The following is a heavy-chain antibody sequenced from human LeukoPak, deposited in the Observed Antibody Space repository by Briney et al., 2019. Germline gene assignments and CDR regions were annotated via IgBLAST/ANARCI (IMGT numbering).Heavy chain of an antibody. Sequence: GASVKVSWKASGYTFTGYYMHWVRQAPGQGLVWMGWINPNSGGTNYAQKFQGRVTMTRDTSISTAYMELSRLRSDDTAVYYCARVLRYFDCIDIWGQGTMVTVSS. CDR3: ARVLRYFDCIDI. CDR2: INPNSGGT. J-gene: IGHJ3*02. CDR1: GYTFTGYY. V-gene: IGHV1-2*02. D-gene: IGHD3-9*01.